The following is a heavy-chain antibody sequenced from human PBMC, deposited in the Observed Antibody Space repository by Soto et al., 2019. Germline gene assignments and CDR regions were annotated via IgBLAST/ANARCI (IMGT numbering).Heavy chain of an antibody. D-gene: IGHD3-16*02. J-gene: IGHJ6*03. CDR3: TRPLTLNRDYIWGSYRYKSGYYYMDV. CDR2: IRSKANSYAT. Sequence: GGSLRLSCAASGFTFSGSAMHWVHQASGKGLEWVGRIRSKANSYATAYAASVKGRFTISRDDSKNTAYLQINSLKTEDTAVYYCTRPLTLNRDYIWGSYRYKSGYYYMDVWGKGTTVTVSS. V-gene: IGHV3-73*01. CDR1: GFTFSGSA.